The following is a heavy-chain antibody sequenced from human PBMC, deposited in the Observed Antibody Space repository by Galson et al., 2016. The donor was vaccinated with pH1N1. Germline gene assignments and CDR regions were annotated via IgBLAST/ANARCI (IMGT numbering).Heavy chain of an antibody. V-gene: IGHV4-34*01. D-gene: IGHD3-3*01. CDR3: ASGYYNFWSGYSRPNWFDP. J-gene: IGHJ5*02. CDR2: IDHSGSA. Sequence: TLSLTCAVYGGSFSGYYWSWIRQPPGKGLEWIGEIDHSGSAHYNPSLKSRVTMSVDTSKNHFSLNLNFVTAADTAVYYCASGYYNFWSGYSRPNWFDPWGQGTLVTVSS. CDR1: GGSFSGYY.